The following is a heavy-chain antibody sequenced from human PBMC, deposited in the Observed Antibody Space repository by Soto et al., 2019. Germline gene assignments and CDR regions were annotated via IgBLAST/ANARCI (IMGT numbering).Heavy chain of an antibody. J-gene: IGHJ4*02. D-gene: IGHD2-8*01. CDR3: ARDVNTNTWYYH. CDR1: GITVSSTY. V-gene: IGHV3-66*01. Sequence: EVQLVESGGGLVQPGGSLRLSCAASGITVSSTYMAWVRQVPGKGLEWVSLIHSGGATSYADSVKDRFTISRDSSKNTLYLQMNNLRAEDTAVYYCARDVNTNTWYYHWGQGTLVTVSS. CDR2: IHSGGAT.